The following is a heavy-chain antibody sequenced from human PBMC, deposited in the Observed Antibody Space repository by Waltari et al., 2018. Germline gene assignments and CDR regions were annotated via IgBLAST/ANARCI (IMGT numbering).Heavy chain of an antibody. CDR2: ISSSSSYI. Sequence: EVQLVESGGGLVKPGGCLRLSCAASGFTFSSYSMNWVRQAPGKGLEWVSSISSSSSYIYYADSVKGRFTISRDNAKNSLYLQMNSLRAEDTAVYYCARDRSAAALLGYWGQGTLVTVSS. D-gene: IGHD6-13*01. V-gene: IGHV3-21*01. J-gene: IGHJ4*02. CDR1: GFTFSSYS. CDR3: ARDRSAAALLGY.